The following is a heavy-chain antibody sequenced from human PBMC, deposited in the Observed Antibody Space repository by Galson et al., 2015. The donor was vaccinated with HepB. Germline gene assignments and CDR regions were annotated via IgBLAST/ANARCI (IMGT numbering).Heavy chain of an antibody. V-gene: IGHV3-23*01. D-gene: IGHD4/OR15-4a*01. Sequence: SLRLSCAASGFTLKNYAMSWVRQAPGKGLEWISAISGSGGSAFSADSVNGRSTISRDNSRNTLYLQMESLRAEDTAIYYCAKEGGAKPGYIETTGRFESWGQGTLVTVSS. CDR2: ISGSGGSA. J-gene: IGHJ4*02. CDR1: GFTLKNYA. CDR3: AKEGGAKPGYIETTGRFES.